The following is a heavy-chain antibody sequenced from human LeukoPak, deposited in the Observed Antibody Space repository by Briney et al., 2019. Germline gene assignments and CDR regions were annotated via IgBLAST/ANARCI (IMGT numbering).Heavy chain of an antibody. CDR3: AKNRGSGSYNDY. CDR1: GFTFSSYW. V-gene: IGHV3-7*01. J-gene: IGHJ4*02. CDR2: IKQDGSEK. Sequence: GGSLRLSCAASGFTFSSYWMRWVRQAPGKGLEWVANIKQDGSEKYYVDSVKGRFTISRDNAKNSLYLQMNSLRAEDTAVYYCAKNRGSGSYNDYWGQGTLVTVSS. D-gene: IGHD3-10*01.